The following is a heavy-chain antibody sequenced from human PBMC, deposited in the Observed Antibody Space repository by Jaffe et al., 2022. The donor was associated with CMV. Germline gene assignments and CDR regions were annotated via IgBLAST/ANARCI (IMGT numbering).Heavy chain of an antibody. Sequence: QVQLEQSGAEVKEPGASVKVSCQTSGYTFSSYYIHWVRQAPGQGLEWMGWIKPDSGGTNYAPRFEGRVSMTRDTSTNTAYMELSRLRSDDTAVYSCAETSDYYYAMDVWGQGTTVTVSS. V-gene: IGHV1-2*02. CDR1: GYTFSSYY. J-gene: IGHJ6*02. CDR3: AETSDYYYAMDV. CDR2: IKPDSGGT.